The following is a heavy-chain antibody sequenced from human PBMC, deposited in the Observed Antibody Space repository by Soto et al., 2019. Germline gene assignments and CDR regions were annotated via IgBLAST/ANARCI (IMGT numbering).Heavy chain of an antibody. Sequence: GGSLRLSCAASGFTFSSYGMHWVRQAPGKGLEWVAVIWYDGSNKYYADSVKGRFTISKDNSKNTLYLQMNSLRAEDTAVYYCARVTVGEQMGDLLYWGQGTLVTVSS. CDR3: ARVTVGEQMGDLLY. CDR2: IWYDGSNK. J-gene: IGHJ4*02. D-gene: IGHD3-16*01. V-gene: IGHV3-33*01. CDR1: GFTFSSYG.